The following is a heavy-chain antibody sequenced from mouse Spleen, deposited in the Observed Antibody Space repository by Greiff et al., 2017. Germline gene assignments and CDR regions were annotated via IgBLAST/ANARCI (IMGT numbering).Heavy chain of an antibody. CDR1: GFTFSSYG. V-gene: IGHV5-6*02. CDR3: ARRGVTSYFDY. CDR2: ISSGGSYT. J-gene: IGHJ2*01. D-gene: IGHD2-2*01. Sequence: EVKVVESGGDLVKPGGSLKLSCAASGFTFSSYGMSWVRQTPDKRLEWVATISSGGSYTYYPDSVKGRFTISRDNAKNTLYLQMSSLKSEDTAMYYCARRGVTSYFDYWGQGTTLTVSS.